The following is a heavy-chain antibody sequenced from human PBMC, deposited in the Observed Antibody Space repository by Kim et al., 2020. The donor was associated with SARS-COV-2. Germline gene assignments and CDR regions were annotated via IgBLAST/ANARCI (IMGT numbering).Heavy chain of an antibody. V-gene: IGHV1-3*01. Sequence: ASVKVSCKASGYTFTSYAIHWVRQAPGQRLEWMGWINAGTGTTKFSQRFQDRVTITRDTSARTDYMEVNRLRSEDTAIYYCARNWNLDHWGQGTPVTVSS. CDR3: ARNWNLDH. D-gene: IGHD1-1*01. CDR2: INAGTGTT. CDR1: GYTFTSYA. J-gene: IGHJ4*02.